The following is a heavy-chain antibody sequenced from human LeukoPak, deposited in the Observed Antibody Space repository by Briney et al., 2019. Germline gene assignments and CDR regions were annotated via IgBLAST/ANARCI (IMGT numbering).Heavy chain of an antibody. CDR1: GFTFSSYE. CDR2: ISSSGSTI. V-gene: IGHV3-48*03. CDR3: ARDGGRWLLRNYFDY. Sequence: GGSLRLSCAASGFTFSSYEMNWVRQAPGKGLEWVSYISSSGSTIYYADSVKGRFTISRDNAKNSLYLQMNSLRAEDTAVYYCARDGGRWLLRNYFDYWGQGTLVTVSS. J-gene: IGHJ4*02. D-gene: IGHD5-24*01.